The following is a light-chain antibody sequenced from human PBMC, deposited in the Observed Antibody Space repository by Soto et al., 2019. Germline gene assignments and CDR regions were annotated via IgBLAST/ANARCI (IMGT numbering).Light chain of an antibody. CDR2: EVS. CDR1: SSDVGGYKY. V-gene: IGLV2-14*01. J-gene: IGLJ1*01. CDR3: SSYTSSSTLSYV. Sequence: QSVLTQPASVSGSPGQSITISCTGTSSDVGGYKYVSWYQQYPGKAPKLMIYEVSNRPSGVSNRFSGSKSGNTASLTISGLQAEDEADYYCSSYTSSSTLSYVFGAGTKFTVL.